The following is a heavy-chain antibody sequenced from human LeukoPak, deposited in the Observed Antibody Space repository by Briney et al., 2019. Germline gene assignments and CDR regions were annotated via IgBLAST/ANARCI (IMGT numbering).Heavy chain of an antibody. J-gene: IGHJ5*02. Sequence: GGTLRLSCLASGFTFSTYAMHWVRQVPGKGLEWVAFIRYDGITKYYADSVKGRFTMSRDNSKNTLYLQMNSLRAEDTAVYYCARDSGGYSYGSIDWFDPWGQGTLVTVSS. CDR3: ARDSGGYSYGSIDWFDP. CDR2: IRYDGITK. V-gene: IGHV3-30*02. D-gene: IGHD5-18*01. CDR1: GFTFSTYA.